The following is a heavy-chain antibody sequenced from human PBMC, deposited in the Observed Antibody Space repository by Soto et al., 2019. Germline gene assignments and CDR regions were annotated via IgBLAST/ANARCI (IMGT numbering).Heavy chain of an antibody. Sequence: GCLRLACAASGFTFSSYAMSWVRQAPGKGLEWVSAISGSGGSTYYADSVKGRFTISRDNSKNTLYLQMNSLRAEDTAVYYCARDRITIFGGLHYYGMDVWGQGTTVTV. V-gene: IGHV3-23*01. J-gene: IGHJ6*02. CDR3: ARDRITIFGGLHYYGMDV. CDR1: GFTFSSYA. D-gene: IGHD3-3*01. CDR2: ISGSGGST.